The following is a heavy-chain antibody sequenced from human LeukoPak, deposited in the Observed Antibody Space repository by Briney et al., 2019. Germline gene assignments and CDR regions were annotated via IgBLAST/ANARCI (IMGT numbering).Heavy chain of an antibody. CDR3: AGSIFGYPWFDP. CDR2: VFHTGRT. CDR1: AAISSFY. J-gene: IGHJ5*02. Sequence: PSETLSLTCTVSAAISSFYWSWLRQPPGKGLEWIGYVFHTGRTNYNPSLKSRVTMSIDPSKDQFSLEVTSVTAADTAVYYCAGSIFGYPWFDPWGQGTLVTVSS. D-gene: IGHD3-9*01. V-gene: IGHV4-59*01.